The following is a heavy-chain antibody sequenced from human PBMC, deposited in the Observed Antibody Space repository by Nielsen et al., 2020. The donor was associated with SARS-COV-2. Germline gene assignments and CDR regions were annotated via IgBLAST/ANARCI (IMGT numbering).Heavy chain of an antibody. CDR2: IKSKTDGGTT. J-gene: IGHJ6*02. CDR3: TTDRVSSSWNYYYYGMDV. Sequence: WIRQPPGKGLEWVGCIKSKTDGGTTDYAAPVKGRFTISRDDSKNTLYLQMNSLKTEDTAVYYCTTDRVSSSWNYYYYGMDVWGQGTTVTVSS. V-gene: IGHV3-15*01. D-gene: IGHD6-13*01.